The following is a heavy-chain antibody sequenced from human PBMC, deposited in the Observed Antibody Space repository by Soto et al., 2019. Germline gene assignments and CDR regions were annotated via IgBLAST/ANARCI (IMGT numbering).Heavy chain of an antibody. V-gene: IGHV1-18*01. D-gene: IGHD6-19*01. Sequence: QVQLVQSGAEVKKPGASVKVSCKASGHTFTSYGISWVRQAPGQGLEWMGWISAYNGNINYAQKLQGRVAMTTDTSTNTAYMELRSLRSDDTAVYYCASSDSSGWYGELDYWGRGTLVTVSS. CDR3: ASSDSSGWYGELDY. CDR1: GHTFTSYG. J-gene: IGHJ4*02. CDR2: ISAYNGNI.